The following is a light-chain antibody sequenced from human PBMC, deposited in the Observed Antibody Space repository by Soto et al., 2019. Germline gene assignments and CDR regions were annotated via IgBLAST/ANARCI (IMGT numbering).Light chain of an antibody. V-gene: IGLV2-14*03. CDR2: EVS. CDR3: SSYTSSSTRV. J-gene: IGLJ1*01. Sequence: QSALTQPASVSGSPGQSITISCTGTSSDVGAYDYVSWYQQHPDKAPKLMIYEVSNRPSGASNRFSGSKSVNTATLTISGLQTEDEADYYCSSYTSSSTRVFGTGTKGTVL. CDR1: SSDVGAYDY.